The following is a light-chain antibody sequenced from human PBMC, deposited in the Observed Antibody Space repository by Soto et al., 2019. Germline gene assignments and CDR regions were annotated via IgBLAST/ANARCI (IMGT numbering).Light chain of an antibody. CDR1: QSLNTY. J-gene: IGKJ4*01. V-gene: IGKV3-11*01. Sequence: EIVLTQSPATLSLSPGVGATLSCRASQSLNTYLAWYQQKPGQAPRLLIYDGFNRATGIPARFSGSGSGTDFTLTISSLEPEDFAVYYCQQGGSFGGGTKVEI. CDR3: QQGGS. CDR2: DGF.